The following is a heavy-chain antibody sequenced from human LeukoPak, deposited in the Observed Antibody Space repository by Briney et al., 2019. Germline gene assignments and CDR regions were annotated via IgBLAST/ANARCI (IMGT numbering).Heavy chain of an antibody. CDR3: ARATMIWGLITPNDAFDI. Sequence: SETLSLTXAVYGGSFSGYYWSWIRQPPGKGLEWIGEINHSGSTNYNPSLKSRVTISVDTSKNQFSLKLSSVTAADTAVYYCARATMIWGLITPNDAFDIWGQGTMVTVSS. CDR2: INHSGST. J-gene: IGHJ3*02. CDR1: GGSFSGYY. D-gene: IGHD3-10*01. V-gene: IGHV4-34*01.